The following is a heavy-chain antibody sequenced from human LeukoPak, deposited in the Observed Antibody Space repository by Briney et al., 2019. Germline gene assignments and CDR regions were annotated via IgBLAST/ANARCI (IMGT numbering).Heavy chain of an antibody. CDR2: IYYSGST. V-gene: IGHV4-39*07. CDR3: ARGSPGNYVFHDGGYYFDY. J-gene: IGHJ4*02. CDR1: GGSISSSSYY. D-gene: IGHD4-11*01. Sequence: SETLSLTCTVSGGSISSSSYYWGWIRQPPGKGLEWIGSIYYSGSTNYNPSLKSRVTISVDRSKNQFSLKLSSVTAADTAVYYCARGSPGNYVFHDGGYYFDYWGQGTLVTVSS.